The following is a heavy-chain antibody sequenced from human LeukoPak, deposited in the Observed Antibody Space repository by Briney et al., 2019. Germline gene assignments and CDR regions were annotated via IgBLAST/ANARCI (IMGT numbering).Heavy chain of an antibody. V-gene: IGHV5-51*01. D-gene: IGHD1-14*01. Sequence: GESLKISCKGSEYDFANYWIGWVRQMPGKGLEWMGIVYPAGSRIHYSPSLQGQVTMSVDRSISTAYLQWTSLKASDTAMYFCARRKFSDTWFDPWGQGTLVTVSS. CDR2: VYPAGSRI. J-gene: IGHJ5*02. CDR1: EYDFANYW. CDR3: ARRKFSDTWFDP.